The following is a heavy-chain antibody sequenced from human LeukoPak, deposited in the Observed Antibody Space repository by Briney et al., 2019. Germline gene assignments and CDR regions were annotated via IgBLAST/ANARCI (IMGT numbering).Heavy chain of an antibody. V-gene: IGHV1-46*01. CDR3: ARGSMVRGTKYYYYYYMDV. Sequence: ASVKVSCKASGYTFTSYYMHWVRQAPGQGLAWMGIINPSGGSTSYAQKFQGRVTMTRDMSTSTVYMELSSLRSEDTAVYYCARGSMVRGTKYYYYYYMDVWGKGTTVTVSS. CDR1: GYTFTSYY. D-gene: IGHD3-10*01. J-gene: IGHJ6*03. CDR2: INPSGGST.